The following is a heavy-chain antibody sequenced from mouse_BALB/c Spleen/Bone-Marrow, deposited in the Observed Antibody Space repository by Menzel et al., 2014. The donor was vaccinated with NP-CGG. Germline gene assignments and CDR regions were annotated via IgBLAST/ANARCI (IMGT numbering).Heavy chain of an antibody. Sequence: EVMLVESGGGLVQPGGSRKLSCAASGFTFSRSGMHWVRQAPEKGLEWVAYISSGSSTIYYADTMKGRFTISRDNPKNTLFLQMTSLRSEDTAMYYCARARSTVITTGAMDYWGQGTSVTVSS. CDR3: ARARSTVITTGAMDY. V-gene: IGHV5-17*02. CDR1: GFTFSRSG. CDR2: ISSGSSTI. J-gene: IGHJ4*01. D-gene: IGHD2-4*01.